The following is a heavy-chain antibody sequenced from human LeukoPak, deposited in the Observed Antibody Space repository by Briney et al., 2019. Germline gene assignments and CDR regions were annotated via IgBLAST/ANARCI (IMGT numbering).Heavy chain of an antibody. Sequence: SETLSLTCTVSGGSISSSSYYWGWVRQPPGKGLEWIGSIYYSGSTYYNPSLKSRVTISVDTSKNQFSLKLSSVTAADTAVYYCARDDLHSGFDPRGQGTLVTVSS. CDR2: IYYSGST. J-gene: IGHJ5*02. CDR3: ARDDLHSGFDP. D-gene: IGHD3-10*01. CDR1: GGSISSSSYY. V-gene: IGHV4-39*02.